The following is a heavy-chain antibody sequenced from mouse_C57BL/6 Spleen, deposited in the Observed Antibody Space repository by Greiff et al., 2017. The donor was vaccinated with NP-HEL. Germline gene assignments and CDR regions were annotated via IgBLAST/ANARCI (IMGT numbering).Heavy chain of an antibody. V-gene: IGHV1-82*01. D-gene: IGHD1-1*01. CDR3: ARRDYYYGFDY. Sequence: VKLVESGPELVKPGASVKISCKASGYAFSSSWMNWVKQRPGKGLEWIGRIYPGDGDTNYNGKFKGKATLTADKSSSTAYMQLSSLTSEDSAVYFCARRDYYYGFDYWGQGTTLTVSS. CDR2: IYPGDGDT. J-gene: IGHJ2*01. CDR1: GYAFSSSW.